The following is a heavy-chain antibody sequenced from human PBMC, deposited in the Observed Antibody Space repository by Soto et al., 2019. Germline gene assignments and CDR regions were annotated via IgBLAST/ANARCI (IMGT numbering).Heavy chain of an antibody. V-gene: IGHV3-64D*08. CDR3: VKEATLQTYSGYDSPYFDY. D-gene: IGHD5-12*01. Sequence: GGSLRLSCSASGFTFSSYAMHWVRQAPGKGLEYVSAISSNGGSTYYADSVKGRFTISRDNSKNTLYLQMSSLRAEDTAVYYCVKEATLQTYSGYDSPYFDYWGQGTLVTVSS. CDR2: ISSNGGST. J-gene: IGHJ4*02. CDR1: GFTFSSYA.